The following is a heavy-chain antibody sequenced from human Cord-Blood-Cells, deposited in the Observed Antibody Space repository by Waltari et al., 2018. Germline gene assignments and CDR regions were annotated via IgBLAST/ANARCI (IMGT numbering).Heavy chain of an antibody. CDR2: ISSSSSYI. V-gene: IGHV3-21*01. CDR3: ARESEIWIQLWLQAFDV. D-gene: IGHD5-18*01. CDR1: GFTFSSYS. J-gene: IGHJ3*01. Sequence: EVQLVESGGGLVKPGGSLRLSCAASGFTFSSYSMNWVRQAPGKGLEWVSSISSSSSYIYYANSVKGRFTISRDNAKNSLYLQMNSLGAEDTAVYYCARESEIWIQLWLQAFDVWGQGTRVTVSS.